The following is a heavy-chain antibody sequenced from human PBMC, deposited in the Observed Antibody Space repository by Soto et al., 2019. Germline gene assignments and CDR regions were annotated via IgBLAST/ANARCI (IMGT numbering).Heavy chain of an antibody. CDR3: ARGVATIGP. CDR2: IYYSGST. Sequence: SETQSLTSTVSGDSISSYYWSWIRQPPGKGLEWIGYIYYSGSTNYNPSLKSRVTISVDTPKNQFSLKLTSVTAADTAVYYCARGVATIGPWGQGTLVTVSS. CDR1: GDSISSYY. J-gene: IGHJ5*02. D-gene: IGHD5-12*01. V-gene: IGHV4-59*01.